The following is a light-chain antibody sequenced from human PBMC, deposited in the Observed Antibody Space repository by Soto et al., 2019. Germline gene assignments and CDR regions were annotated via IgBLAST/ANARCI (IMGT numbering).Light chain of an antibody. J-gene: IGLJ2*01. V-gene: IGLV2-14*03. CDR3: SSYTSSSSVL. CDR1: SSDVGGYNY. Sequence: QSALTQPASVSGSPGQSITISCTGTSSDVGGYNYVSWYQQHPGKAPKLMIYDVSNRPSGVSNRFSGSKSGNTASLTISGFQAEDEADYYCSSYTSSSSVLFGGGTKLTVL. CDR2: DVS.